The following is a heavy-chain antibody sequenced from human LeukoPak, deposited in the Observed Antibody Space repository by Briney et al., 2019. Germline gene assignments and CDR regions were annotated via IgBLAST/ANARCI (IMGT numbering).Heavy chain of an antibody. CDR2: IYYSGST. Sequence: SETLSLTCTVSGGSISSGGYYWSWIRQHPGRGLEWIGYIYYSGSTYYNPSLKSRVTISVDTSKNQFSLKLSSVTAADTAVYYCARDDSPNYCTNGVCRGYGMDVWGQGTTVTVSS. V-gene: IGHV4-31*03. J-gene: IGHJ6*02. CDR3: ARDDSPNYCTNGVCRGYGMDV. D-gene: IGHD2-8*01. CDR1: GGSISSGGYY.